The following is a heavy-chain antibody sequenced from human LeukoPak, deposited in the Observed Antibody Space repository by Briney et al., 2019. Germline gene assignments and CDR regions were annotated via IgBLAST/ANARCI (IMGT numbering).Heavy chain of an antibody. V-gene: IGHV3-33*06. CDR2: IWYDGSNE. CDR3: VKDTVAGTPTYYFDY. Sequence: GGSLRLSCAASGFTFSSYGMHWVRQAPGKGLEWVAVIWYDGSNEYYADSVKGRFTISRDNSKNTLYLQMNSLRAEDTAVYFCVKDTVAGTPTYYFDYWGQGTLVTVSS. CDR1: GFTFSSYG. J-gene: IGHJ4*02. D-gene: IGHD6-19*01.